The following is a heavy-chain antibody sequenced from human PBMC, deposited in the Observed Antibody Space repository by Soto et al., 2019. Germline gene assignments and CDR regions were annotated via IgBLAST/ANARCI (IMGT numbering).Heavy chain of an antibody. J-gene: IGHJ4*02. D-gene: IGHD3-3*01. V-gene: IGHV1-69*13. CDR1: GATFSSFA. Sequence: SVKVSCKASGATFSSFAFSWVRQAPGQGLELMGVIIPIFDTIKFAQKFQGRVTFTADESTGTAYMELSSLTSEDTAVYYCASPLKWSGYYIAFDYWGQGTLVTVYS. CDR2: IIPIFDTI. CDR3: ASPLKWSGYYIAFDY.